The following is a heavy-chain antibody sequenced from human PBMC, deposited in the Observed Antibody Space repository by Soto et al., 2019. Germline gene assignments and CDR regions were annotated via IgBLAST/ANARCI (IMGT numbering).Heavy chain of an antibody. CDR3: ARVMNYYDSSGYYESY. CDR1: GYTFTSYG. V-gene: IGHV1-18*01. D-gene: IGHD3-22*01. Sequence: ASVKVSCKASGYTFTSYGISWVRQAPGQGLEWMGWISAYNGNTNYAQKPQGRVTMTTDTSTSTAYMELRSLRSDDTAVYYCARVMNYYDSSGYYESYWGQGTLVTVSS. CDR2: ISAYNGNT. J-gene: IGHJ4*02.